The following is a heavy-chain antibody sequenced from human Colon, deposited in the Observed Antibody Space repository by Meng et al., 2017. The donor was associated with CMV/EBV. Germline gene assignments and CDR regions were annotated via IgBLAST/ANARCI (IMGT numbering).Heavy chain of an antibody. Sequence: QVQRQESGPGLVKPSDTLALTCTVSGGSISGHYGTWIRRPAGEGLQWLGRIYSNGRIDENYSLRSRVTISVDTSKNQLSLRLTSVTAADTAVYYCGRAGARGVPIDVWGRGTLVTVSS. CDR2: IYSNGRI. D-gene: IGHD3-10*01. CDR3: GRAGARGVPIDV. CDR1: GGSISGHY. J-gene: IGHJ1*01. V-gene: IGHV4-4*07.